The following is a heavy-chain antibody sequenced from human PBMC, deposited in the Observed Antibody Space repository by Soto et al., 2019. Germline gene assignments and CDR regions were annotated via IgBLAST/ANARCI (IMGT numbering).Heavy chain of an antibody. V-gene: IGHV4-30-4*01. CDR3: ARQGAYCSGGSCWLGNYYYYGMDV. Sequence: PAETLSLTCTVSGDSISSADYYWIWIRQTPGNGLELIGHIFYSGTTYYNPSLKSRLTISVDTSKNHFSLKLSSVTAADTAVYYCARQGAYCSGGSCWLGNYYYYGMDVWGQGTTVTVSS. J-gene: IGHJ6*02. CDR1: GDSISSADYY. D-gene: IGHD2-15*01. CDR2: IFYSGTT.